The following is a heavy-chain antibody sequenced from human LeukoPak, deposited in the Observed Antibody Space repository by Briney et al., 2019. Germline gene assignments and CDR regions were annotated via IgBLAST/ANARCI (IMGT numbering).Heavy chain of an antibody. CDR3: ARTPDWSSDNWFDP. D-gene: IGHD3-9*01. J-gene: IGHJ5*02. V-gene: IGHV4-38-2*01. CDR2: IYHSGTT. CDR1: GYSVSSGYY. Sequence: SETLSLTCSVSGYSVSSGYYWAWIRQPPGKGLEWIGTIYHSGTTYCKPSLNSRVSISVDTSKNHISLRLSSVSAADTAVYYCARTPDWSSDNWFDPWGQGTLVTVSS.